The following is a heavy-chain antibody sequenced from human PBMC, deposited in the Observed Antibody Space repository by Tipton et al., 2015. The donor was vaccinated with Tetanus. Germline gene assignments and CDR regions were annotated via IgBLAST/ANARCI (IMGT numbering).Heavy chain of an antibody. J-gene: IGHJ6*02. CDR2: ISHDGISS. CDR1: GFTFSSCA. Sequence: SLRLSCAASGFTFSSCAMNWVRQAPGKGLEWVSGISHDGISSHYAASVRGRFTISRDSSKNMLYLQMNNLGAEDTAVYYCAKDVFDDSGMDVWGQGTTVTVSS. CDR3: AKDVFDDSGMDV. V-gene: IGHV3-23*01. D-gene: IGHD3-9*01.